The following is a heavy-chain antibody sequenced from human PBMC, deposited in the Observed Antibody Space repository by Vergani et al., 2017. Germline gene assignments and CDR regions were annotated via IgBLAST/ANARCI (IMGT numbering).Heavy chain of an antibody. CDR2: IRLEGSNK. D-gene: IGHD6-19*01. Sequence: QVQLVESGGGVVQPGGSLRLSCAASGFTFSSYVMHWVRQAPGKGLEWVAFIRLEGSNKYYADSVKGRFTIARDNSKNTLYLQMNSLRAEDTAVYYCAKDDLSYRSGYFDDWGQGTLVTVSS. CDR1: GFTFSSYV. V-gene: IGHV3-30*02. J-gene: IGHJ4*02. CDR3: AKDDLSYRSGYFDD.